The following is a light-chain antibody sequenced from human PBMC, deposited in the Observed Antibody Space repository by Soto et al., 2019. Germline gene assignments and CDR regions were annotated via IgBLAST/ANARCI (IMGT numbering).Light chain of an antibody. CDR3: LQHNTYPLT. Sequence: DLQMTQSPSSLSASVGDRITITCRASQGIRSDVGWYQQKPGKVSKRLIYAASNLQSGVPSRFSGSGSWAEFTLTISSLQPEDFATYYCLQHNTYPLTFGGGTKVEIK. CDR1: QGIRSD. J-gene: IGKJ4*01. CDR2: AAS. V-gene: IGKV1-17*01.